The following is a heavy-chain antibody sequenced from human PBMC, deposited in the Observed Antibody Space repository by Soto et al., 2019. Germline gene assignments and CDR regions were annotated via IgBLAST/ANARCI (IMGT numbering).Heavy chain of an antibody. Sequence: QVQLVQSGAEVKKPGSSVKVSCKASGGTFSSYTISWVRQAPGQGLEWMGRIIPILGIANYAQKFQGRVTITADKSTSTAYMGLSSLRSDDTAVYYCAYSAAGDYWGQGTLVTVSS. CDR3: AYSAAGDY. V-gene: IGHV1-69*02. CDR1: GGTFSSYT. CDR2: IIPILGIA. D-gene: IGHD6-13*01. J-gene: IGHJ4*02.